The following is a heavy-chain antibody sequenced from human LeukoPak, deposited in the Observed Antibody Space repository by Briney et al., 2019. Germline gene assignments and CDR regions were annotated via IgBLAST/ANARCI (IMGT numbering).Heavy chain of an antibody. CDR2: INPSGDFR. V-gene: IGHV1-46*01. CDR3: AKYALRETFFGDY. Sequence: ASVRVSCKASGYTFGTHWMHWVRQAPGQGLEWMAIINPSGDFRSYAQKFQGRLTVTRDMSTRTVYMELSDLRPEDTGVYYCAKYALRETFFGDYWGQGTLVAVSS. D-gene: IGHD3-3*01. CDR1: GYTFGTHW. J-gene: IGHJ4*02.